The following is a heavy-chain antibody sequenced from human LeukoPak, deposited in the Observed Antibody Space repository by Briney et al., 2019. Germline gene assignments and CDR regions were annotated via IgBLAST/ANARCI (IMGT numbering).Heavy chain of an antibody. J-gene: IGHJ4*02. V-gene: IGHV4-39*07. CDR2: IYYSGST. Sequence: PSETLSLTCTVSGGSISSSSYYWGWIRQPPGKGLEWIGSIYYSGSTYYNPSLKSRVTISVDTSKNQFSLKLSSVTAADTAVYYCARVKGLWDILTGYSQDYYFDYWGQGTLVTVSS. CDR3: ARVKGLWDILTGYSQDYYFDY. D-gene: IGHD3-9*01. CDR1: GGSISSSSYY.